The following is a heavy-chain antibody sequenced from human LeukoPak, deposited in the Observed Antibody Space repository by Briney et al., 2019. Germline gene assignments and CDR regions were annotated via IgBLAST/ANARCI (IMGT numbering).Heavy chain of an antibody. D-gene: IGHD3/OR15-3a*01. J-gene: IGHJ5*02. CDR1: GYTFTSYD. CDR2: INAGNGNT. Sequence: ASVKVSCKASGYTFTSYDINWVRQATGQRLEWMGWINAGNGNTKYSQKFQGRVTITRDTSASTAYMELSSLRSEDTAVYYCARGAGLVIMSWGQGTLVTVSS. V-gene: IGHV1-3*01. CDR3: ARGAGLVIMS.